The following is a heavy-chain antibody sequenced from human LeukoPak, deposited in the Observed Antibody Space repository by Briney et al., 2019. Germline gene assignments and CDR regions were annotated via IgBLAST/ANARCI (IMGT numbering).Heavy chain of an antibody. V-gene: IGHV4-30-2*01. CDR3: ARLGPHLDF. J-gene: IGHJ4*02. Sequence: SETLSLTCAVSGGSISSGGYSWTWIRQPPGKGLEWIGSISHSAPTSYSPSLKSRVTISVDTSKNQFSLKLTSVTAADTAVYYCARLGPHLDFWGQGALVTVSS. CDR1: GGSISSGGYS. D-gene: IGHD7-27*01. CDR2: ISHSAPT.